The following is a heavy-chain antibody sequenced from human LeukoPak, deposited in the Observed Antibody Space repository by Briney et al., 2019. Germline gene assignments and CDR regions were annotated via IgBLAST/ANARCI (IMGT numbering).Heavy chain of an antibody. CDR3: ARVGYYDSSGSDAFDI. V-gene: IGHV4-4*02. CDR1: GGSISSSNW. D-gene: IGHD3-22*01. CDR2: IYHSGST. J-gene: IGHJ3*02. Sequence: SGTLSLTCAVSGGSISSSNWWSWVRQPPGKGLEWIGEIYHSGSTNYNPSLKSRVTISVDRSKNQFSLKLSSVTAADTAVYYCARVGYYDSSGSDAFDIWGQGTMVTVSS.